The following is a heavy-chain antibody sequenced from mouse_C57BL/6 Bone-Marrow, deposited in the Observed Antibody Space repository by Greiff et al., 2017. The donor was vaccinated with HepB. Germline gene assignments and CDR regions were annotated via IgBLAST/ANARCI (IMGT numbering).Heavy chain of an antibody. V-gene: IGHV1-55*01. D-gene: IGHD1-1*01. J-gene: IGHJ2*01. CDR2: IYPGSGST. CDR1: GYTFTSYW. Sequence: VQLQQPGAELVKPGASVKMSCKASGYTFTSYWITWVKQRPGQGLEWIGDIYPGSGSTNYNEKFKSKATLTVDTSSSTAYMQLSSLTSEDSAVYYWAREEPITTVVADYWGQGTTLTVSS. CDR3: AREEPITTVVADY.